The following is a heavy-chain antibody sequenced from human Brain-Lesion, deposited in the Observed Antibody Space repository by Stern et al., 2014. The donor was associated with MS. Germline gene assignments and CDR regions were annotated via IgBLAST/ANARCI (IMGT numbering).Heavy chain of an antibody. CDR2: TYYRPRWYY. CDR3: AKGYNWFDS. J-gene: IGHJ5*01. V-gene: IGHV6-1*01. CDR1: GDSVSSNSAA. Sequence: VQLVESGPGLMKPSQTLALTCAISGDSVSSNSAAWNWIRQSPSRGLEWLGRTYYRPRWYYQYAEFFKSRITINADTSTNQFSLQLNSVTPEDTAVYLCAKGYNWFDSWGQGTVVTVS.